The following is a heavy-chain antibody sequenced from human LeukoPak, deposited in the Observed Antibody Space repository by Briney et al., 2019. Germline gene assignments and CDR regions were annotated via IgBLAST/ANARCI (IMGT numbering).Heavy chain of an antibody. CDR2: INPNSGGT. J-gene: IGHJ4*02. CDR3: AREGEYQVPYFDY. D-gene: IGHD2-2*01. Sequence: GGSLRLSCAASGFTFSSYGMHWVRQAPGQGLEWMGRINPNSGGTNYAQKFQGRVTMTRDTSISTAYMELSRLRSDDTAVYYCAREGEYQVPYFDYWGQGTLVTVSS. CDR1: GFTFSSYG. V-gene: IGHV1-2*06.